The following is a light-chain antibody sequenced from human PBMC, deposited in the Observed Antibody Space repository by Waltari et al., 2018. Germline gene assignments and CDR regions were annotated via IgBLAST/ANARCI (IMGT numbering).Light chain of an antibody. CDR2: RNN. CDR1: SSHIGSTY. J-gene: IGLJ3*02. V-gene: IGLV1-47*01. Sequence: QSVLTQPPSASGTPGQRVTVSCSGSSSHIGSTYLYWYQQLPGTAPRLLIYRNNQRPAGVPDRFSGSKSGTSASLAISGLRSEDEADYYCATWDDSLSAWVFGGGTKLTVL. CDR3: ATWDDSLSAWV.